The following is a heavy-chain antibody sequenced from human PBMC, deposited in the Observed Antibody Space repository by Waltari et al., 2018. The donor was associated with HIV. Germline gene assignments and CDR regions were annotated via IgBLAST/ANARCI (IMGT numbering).Heavy chain of an antibody. D-gene: IGHD2-15*01. J-gene: IGHJ3*02. CDR1: GGSISTSGYY. CDR2: IYYSGIT. CDR3: ARRPYCSSASCYPSDARGAFDI. V-gene: IGHV4-39*01. Sequence: QLQLQQSGPGLVKPSETLSLICTVSGGSISTSGYYWGWIRQPPGKGLGGIGRIYYSGITYYNPSLKSRVTISADTSRNQFSLWRSSVTAADTAVYYCARRPYCSSASCYPSDARGAFDIWGQGTMVTVSS.